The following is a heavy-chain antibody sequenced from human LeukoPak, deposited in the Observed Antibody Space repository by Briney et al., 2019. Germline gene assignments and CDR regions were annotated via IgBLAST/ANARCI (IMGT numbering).Heavy chain of an antibody. J-gene: IGHJ4*02. V-gene: IGHV3-30*18. CDR3: AKDGQNIAARRGPLDY. Sequence: PGRSLRLSCAASGFTFSSYGMHWVRQAPGKGLEWAAVISYDGSNKYYADSVKGRFTISRDNSKNTLYLQMNSLRAEDTAVYYCAKDGQNIAARRGPLDYSGQGTLVTVSS. D-gene: IGHD6-6*01. CDR2: ISYDGSNK. CDR1: GFTFSSYG.